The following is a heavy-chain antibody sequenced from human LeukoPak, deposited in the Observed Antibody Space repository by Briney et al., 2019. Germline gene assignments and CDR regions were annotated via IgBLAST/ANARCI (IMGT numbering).Heavy chain of an antibody. Sequence: VSVKVSCKASGYTFTGDYMHWVRQAPGQGLEWLGRINPNSGGTSYAQKFLGRVTMTRDTSISTAYMELTRLTSDDTAMYYCARSTVVGATIGDHWGQGTLVTVSS. V-gene: IGHV1-2*06. J-gene: IGHJ4*02. D-gene: IGHD1-26*01. CDR1: GYTFTGDY. CDR2: INPNSGGT. CDR3: ARSTVVGATIGDH.